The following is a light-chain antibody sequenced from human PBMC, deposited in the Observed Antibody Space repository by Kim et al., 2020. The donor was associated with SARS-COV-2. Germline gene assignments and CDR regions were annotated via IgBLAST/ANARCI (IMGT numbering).Light chain of an antibody. Sequence: PGEGATLSCRASQSVSSIYLAWYQQKLGQAPRLLVYGTSTRATGTPDRFSGSGSGTDFTLTISRLEPEDFAVYYCHQYSSSLGTFGQGTKLE. CDR3: HQYSSSLGT. CDR1: QSVSSIY. CDR2: GTS. J-gene: IGKJ2*02. V-gene: IGKV3-20*01.